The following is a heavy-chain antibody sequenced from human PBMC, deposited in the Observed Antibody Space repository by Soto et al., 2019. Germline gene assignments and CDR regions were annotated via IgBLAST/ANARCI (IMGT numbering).Heavy chain of an antibody. Sequence: EVQLVESGGGLVQPGGSLKLSCVASGLTFSASAMHWVRQASGKGLEWVGRIRNNADKYAKVYAARVQGRFTISRDDSKRMAYLQMKSLKTEDPAVYYCCRLDARWGSCDYWGQGTLVTVSS. CDR3: CRLDARWGSCDY. D-gene: IGHD2-21*01. CDR2: IRNNADKYAK. V-gene: IGHV3-73*02. CDR1: GLTFSASA. J-gene: IGHJ4*02.